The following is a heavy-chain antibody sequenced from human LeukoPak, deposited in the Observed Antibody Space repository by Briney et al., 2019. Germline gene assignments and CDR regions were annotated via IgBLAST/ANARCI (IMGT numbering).Heavy chain of an antibody. J-gene: IGHJ4*02. D-gene: IGHD2-21*01. Sequence: PGGSLRLSCAASGFTFDDYAMHWVRQAPGRGLEWVSGISWNGGSLGYADSVKGRFTISRDNAKNSLYLQMNSLRAEDTAVYYCARIVDGAFDYWGQGTLVTVSS. V-gene: IGHV3-9*01. CDR3: ARIVDGAFDY. CDR2: ISWNGGSL. CDR1: GFTFDDYA.